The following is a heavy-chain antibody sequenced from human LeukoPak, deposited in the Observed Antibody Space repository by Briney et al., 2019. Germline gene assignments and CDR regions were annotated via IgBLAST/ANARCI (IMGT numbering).Heavy chain of an antibody. J-gene: IGHJ4*02. Sequence: PSETLSLTCTASGGSIGSYYWSWIRQPPGKGLEWIGYIYYSGSTNYNPSLKSRVTISVDTSKNQFSLKLSSVTAADTAVYYCAREGVATTFDYWGQGTLVTVSS. V-gene: IGHV4-59*01. CDR3: AREGVATTFDY. CDR2: IYYSGST. CDR1: GGSIGSYY. D-gene: IGHD5-12*01.